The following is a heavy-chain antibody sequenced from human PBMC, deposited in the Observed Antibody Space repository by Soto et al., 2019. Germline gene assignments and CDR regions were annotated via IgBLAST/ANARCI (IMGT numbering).Heavy chain of an antibody. CDR1: GFTLSVYD. CDR2: IGSKANNYAT. J-gene: IGHJ4*02. D-gene: IGHD2-2*01. V-gene: IGHV3-73*01. CDR3: TRLLYCDSSRCYESPYFDP. Sequence: GGSLRLSCAASGFTLSVYDMYWVRQASGKGLEWVGRIGSKANNYATTYAASGKGRFTMSREDSKNTAYLQVNSLRTEDTAVYYCTRLLYCDSSRCYESPYFDPWGRGTLVTVSS.